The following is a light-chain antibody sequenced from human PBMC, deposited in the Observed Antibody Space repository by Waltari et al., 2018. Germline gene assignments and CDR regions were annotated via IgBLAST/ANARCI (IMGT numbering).Light chain of an antibody. V-gene: IGLV3-1*01. Sequence: SDELIQPPSVSVAPEQTARITCSGDMLATKYACWYQQKPGKSPVLVISQDTKRPSGIPDRVSGASSGNTATLTISGTQAMDEADYYCQAWDRGSGSVLFGGGTKLTV. CDR1: MLATKY. J-gene: IGLJ3*02. CDR3: QAWDRGSGSVL. CDR2: QDT.